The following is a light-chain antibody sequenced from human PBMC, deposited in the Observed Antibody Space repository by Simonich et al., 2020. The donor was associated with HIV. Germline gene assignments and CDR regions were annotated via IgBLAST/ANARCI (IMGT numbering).Light chain of an antibody. CDR1: QSVSSN. J-gene: IGKJ4*01. V-gene: IGKV3-15*01. CDR2: GAS. Sequence: EIVIPQSPATLSVSPGERATLSCRASQSVSSNLAWYQQKPGQAPRLLIYGASTRATGIPARFSGSGSGTEFTLTISSMQSEDFAVYYCQQYNNWPLTFGGGTKVEIK. CDR3: QQYNNWPLT.